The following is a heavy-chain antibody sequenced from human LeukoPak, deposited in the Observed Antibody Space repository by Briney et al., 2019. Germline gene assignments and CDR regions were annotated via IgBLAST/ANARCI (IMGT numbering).Heavy chain of an antibody. J-gene: IGHJ4*02. Sequence: ASVKVSCKASGYTFTSYDINWVRQATGQGLEWMGWMNPNSGNTGYAQKFQGRVTMTRNTPISTAYMELSSLRSEDTAVYYCARARSYSSSWPLDYWGQGTLVTVSS. V-gene: IGHV1-8*01. D-gene: IGHD6-13*01. CDR1: GYTFTSYD. CDR2: MNPNSGNT. CDR3: ARARSYSSSWPLDY.